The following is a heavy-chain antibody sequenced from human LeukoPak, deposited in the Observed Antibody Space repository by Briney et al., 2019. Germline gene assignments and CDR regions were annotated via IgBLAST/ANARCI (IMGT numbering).Heavy chain of an antibody. CDR3: ARRGGDDILTGYYVESWFDP. V-gene: IGHV4-39*01. J-gene: IGHJ5*02. CDR2: IDYSGGI. Sequence: PSETLSLTCSVSGGSISSGSYSWVWIRQPPGKGLEWIGTIDYSGGISYKLSLRSRVTISVDTPKNQFSLKVTSVTAADTAVYHCARRGGDDILTGYYVESWFDPWGQGTLVTVSS. CDR1: GGSISSGSYS. D-gene: IGHD3-9*01.